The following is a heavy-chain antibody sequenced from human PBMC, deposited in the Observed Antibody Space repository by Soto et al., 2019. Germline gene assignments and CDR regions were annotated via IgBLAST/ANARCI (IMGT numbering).Heavy chain of an antibody. CDR2: ILSGGGT. Sequence: PSETLSLTCSVSGGSVSSDAYYWSWIRQPPGKTLEWIGFILSGGGTSTNPSLRSRLSISVDTSRNQFSLRLTSVTASDTGVYFCAKGSSSGWYVDSWGRGTLVTVSS. CDR1: GGSVSSDAYY. V-gene: IGHV4-61*08. J-gene: IGHJ4*02. CDR3: AKGSSSGWYVDS. D-gene: IGHD6-19*01.